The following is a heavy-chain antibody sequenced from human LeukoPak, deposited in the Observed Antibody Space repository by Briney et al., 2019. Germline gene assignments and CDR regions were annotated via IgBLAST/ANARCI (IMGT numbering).Heavy chain of an antibody. CDR1: GFIFSTFG. CDR3: ARDPYYGSGKYYHGMDL. Sequence: GGSLRLSCAASGFIFSTFGIHWVRQTPGKGLEWVAVVWHDGSKQYYADSVKGRFIVSKDNSKNTVYLQMDSLRVDDTAVYYCARDPYYGSGKYYHGMDLWGQGTTVTVSS. CDR2: VWHDGSKQ. D-gene: IGHD3-10*01. V-gene: IGHV3-33*01. J-gene: IGHJ6*02.